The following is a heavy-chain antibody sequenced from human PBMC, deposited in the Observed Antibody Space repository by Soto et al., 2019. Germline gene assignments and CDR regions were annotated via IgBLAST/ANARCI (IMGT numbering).Heavy chain of an antibody. Sequence: SDTLSLTCTVSGGSISSYYWSWFRQPPGKGLEWIGYIYYSGSTNYNPSLKSRVTISVDTSKNQFSLKLSSVTAADTAGYYCARDLRVLYSSSWRANWFDPWGQGTLVTVSS. J-gene: IGHJ5*02. CDR3: ARDLRVLYSSSWRANWFDP. CDR2: IYYSGST. CDR1: GGSISSYY. D-gene: IGHD6-13*01. V-gene: IGHV4-59*01.